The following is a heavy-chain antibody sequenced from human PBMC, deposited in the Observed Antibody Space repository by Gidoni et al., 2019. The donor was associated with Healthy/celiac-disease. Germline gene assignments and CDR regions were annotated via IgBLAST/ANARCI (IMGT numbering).Heavy chain of an antibody. D-gene: IGHD3-3*01. CDR3: ARDREQIGVHYDFWSGYYSAFDY. V-gene: IGHV3-30-3*01. CDR1: GFTFSSSS. Sequence: QVQLLESGGGVVQPGRSLRLSCPASGFTFSSSSMHWVRQAPGKGLEWVAVISYDGSNKYYADSVKGRFNISRDNSKNTLYLQMNSLRAEDTAVYYCARDREQIGVHYDFWSGYYSAFDYWGQGTLVTVSS. CDR2: ISYDGSNK. J-gene: IGHJ4*02.